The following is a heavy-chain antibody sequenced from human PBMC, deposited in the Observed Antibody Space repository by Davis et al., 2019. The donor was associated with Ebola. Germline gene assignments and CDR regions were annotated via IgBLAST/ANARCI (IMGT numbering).Heavy chain of an antibody. CDR1: GGSISSSSYY. Sequence: MPGGSLRLSCTVSGGSISSSSYYWGWIRQPPGKGLEWIGYIYYSGSTNYNPSLKSRVTISVDTSKNQFSLKLSSVTAADTAVYYCARVVATTRYYYYYYGMDVWGQGTTVTVSS. D-gene: IGHD5-12*01. CDR3: ARVVATTRYYYYYYGMDV. V-gene: IGHV4-61*05. J-gene: IGHJ6*02. CDR2: IYYSGST.